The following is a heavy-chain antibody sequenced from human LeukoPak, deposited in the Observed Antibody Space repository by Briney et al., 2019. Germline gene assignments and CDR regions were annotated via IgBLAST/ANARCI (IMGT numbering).Heavy chain of an antibody. CDR2: ISYDGSNK. J-gene: IGHJ4*02. D-gene: IGHD6-19*01. CDR1: GFTFSSYA. V-gene: IGHV3-30-3*01. CDR3: AKGIAVAGFRSGQYYFDY. Sequence: PGGSLRLSCAASGFTFSSYAMHWVRQAPGKGLEWVAVISYDGSNKYYADSVKGRFTISRDNSKNTLYLQMNSLRAEDTAVYYCAKGIAVAGFRSGQYYFDYWGQGTLVTVSS.